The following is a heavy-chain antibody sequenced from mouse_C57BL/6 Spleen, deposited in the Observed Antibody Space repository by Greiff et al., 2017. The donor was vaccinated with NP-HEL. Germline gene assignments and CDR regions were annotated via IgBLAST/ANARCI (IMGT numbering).Heavy chain of an antibody. J-gene: IGHJ2*01. Sequence: LQESGAELARPGASVKMSCKASGYTFTSYTMHWVKQRPGQGLEWIGYINPSSGYTKYNQKFKDKATLTADKSSSTAYMQLSSLTSEDSAVYYCARGEVGNYAFDYWGQGTTLTVSS. CDR2: INPSSGYT. V-gene: IGHV1-4*01. D-gene: IGHD2-1*01. CDR1: GYTFTSYT. CDR3: ARGEVGNYAFDY.